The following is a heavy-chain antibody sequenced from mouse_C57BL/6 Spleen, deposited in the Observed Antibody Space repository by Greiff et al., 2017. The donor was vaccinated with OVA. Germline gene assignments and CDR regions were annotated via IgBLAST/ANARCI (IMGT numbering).Heavy chain of an antibody. CDR3: ARGRGYSWFAY. CDR1: GYSFTSYY. V-gene: IGHV1-66*01. Sequence: QVQLKQSGPELVKPGASVKISCKASGYSFTSYYIHWVKQRPGQGLEWIGWIYPGSGNTKYNEKFKGKATLTADTSSSTAYMQLSSLTSEDSAVYYCARGRGYSWFAYWGQGTLVTVSA. J-gene: IGHJ3*01. CDR2: IYPGSGNT. D-gene: IGHD2-3*01.